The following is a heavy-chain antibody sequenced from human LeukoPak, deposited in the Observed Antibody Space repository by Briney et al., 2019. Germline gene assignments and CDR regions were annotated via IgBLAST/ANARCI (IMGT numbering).Heavy chain of an antibody. D-gene: IGHD2-2*01. CDR2: IYHRGST. CDR1: GYSSSSGYY. CDR3: ARGPTYQPIDY. V-gene: IGHV4-38-2*02. J-gene: IGHJ4*02. Sequence: SETLSLTCTVSGYSSSSGYYWGWIRQPPGKGLEWIGSIYHRGSTYYNPSLKSRVTISVDTSKNHFSLKLSSVTAADTAVYYCARGPTYQPIDYWGQGTLVTVSS.